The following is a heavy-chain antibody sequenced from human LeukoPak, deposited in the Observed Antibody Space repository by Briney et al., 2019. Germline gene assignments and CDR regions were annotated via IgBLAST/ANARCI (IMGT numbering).Heavy chain of an antibody. CDR2: INPSGGST. CDR1: GYTFTSYY. Sequence: GASVKVSCKASGYTFTSYYMHWVRQAPGQGLEWMGIINPSGGSTSYAQKFQGRVTMTRDTSTSTVSMELSSLRSEDTAVYYCARDSSLATITYAFDIWGQGTMVTVSS. D-gene: IGHD5-12*01. J-gene: IGHJ3*02. CDR3: ARDSSLATITYAFDI. V-gene: IGHV1-46*01.